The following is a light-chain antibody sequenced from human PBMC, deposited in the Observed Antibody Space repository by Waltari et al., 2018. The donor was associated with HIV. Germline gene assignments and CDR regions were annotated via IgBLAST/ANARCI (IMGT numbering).Light chain of an antibody. CDR1: SSNIGNNI. CDR3: ATWDDSLNALV. V-gene: IGLV1-44*01. CDR2: STN. Sequence: QSVLTQALSASGTPGQRVTISCSGSSSNIGNNIVNWYQQLSGTAPKLLIFSTNERPFGVPDRFSGSKSDTSASLAISGLQFEDEAYYYCATWDDSLNALVCGGGTKLTVL. J-gene: IGLJ2*01.